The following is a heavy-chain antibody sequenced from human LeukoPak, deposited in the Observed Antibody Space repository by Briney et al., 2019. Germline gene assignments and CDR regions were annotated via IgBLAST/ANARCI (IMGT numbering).Heavy chain of an antibody. CDR1: GGSFSGYY. J-gene: IGHJ4*02. CDR2: INHSGST. Sequence: SETLSLTCAGYGGSFSGYYWSWIRQPPGKGLEWIGEINHSGSTNYNLSLKSRVTISVDTSKNQFPLKLSSVTAADTAVYYCARGQRLHYDSSGYKALSYWGQGTLVTVSS. V-gene: IGHV4-34*01. CDR3: ARGQRLHYDSSGYKALSY. D-gene: IGHD3-22*01.